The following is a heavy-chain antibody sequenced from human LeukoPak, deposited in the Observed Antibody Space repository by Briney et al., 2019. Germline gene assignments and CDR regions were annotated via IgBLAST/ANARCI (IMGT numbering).Heavy chain of an antibody. Sequence: GGSLRLSCAASGFTFSSYSMNWVRQAPGKGLEWVSSISSSSSYIYYADSVKGRFTISRDNAKNSLYLQMNSLRAEDTAVYYCASDALYSYCSSTSCYGPNDHWGRGTLVTVSS. CDR1: GFTFSSYS. V-gene: IGHV3-21*01. D-gene: IGHD2-2*01. J-gene: IGHJ4*02. CDR3: ASDALYSYCSSTSCYGPNDH. CDR2: ISSSSSYI.